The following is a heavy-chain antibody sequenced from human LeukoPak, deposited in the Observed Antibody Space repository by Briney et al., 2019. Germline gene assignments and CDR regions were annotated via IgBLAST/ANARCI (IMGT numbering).Heavy chain of an antibody. Sequence: GGSLRLSCAASGFTFSDYYMSWIRQAPGKGLEWVSYISSSGSTIYYADSVKGRFTISRDNAKNSLYLQMNSLRVEDTAVYYCAGGGIVGATYFDYWGQGTLVTVSS. J-gene: IGHJ4*02. D-gene: IGHD1-26*01. V-gene: IGHV3-11*01. CDR2: ISSSGSTI. CDR1: GFTFSDYY. CDR3: AGGGIVGATYFDY.